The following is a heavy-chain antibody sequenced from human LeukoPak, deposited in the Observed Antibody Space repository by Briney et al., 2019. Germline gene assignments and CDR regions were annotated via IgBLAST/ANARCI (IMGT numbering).Heavy chain of an antibody. CDR3: ARKAGGGSGYYYYMDV. CDR2: INSDGSST. D-gene: IGHD3-16*01. V-gene: IGHV3-74*01. CDR1: GFTFSSYW. Sequence: GGSLRLSCAASGFTFSSYWMHWVRQAPGKGLVWVSRINSDGSSTSYADSVKGRFTISRDNAKNTLYLQMNSLRAEDTAVYYCARKAGGGSGYYYYMDVWGKGTTVTVSS. J-gene: IGHJ6*03.